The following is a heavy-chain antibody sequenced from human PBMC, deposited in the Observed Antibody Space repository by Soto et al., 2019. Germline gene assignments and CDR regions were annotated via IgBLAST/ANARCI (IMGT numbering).Heavy chain of an antibody. CDR1: GGSISSGGYY. Sequence: KQSQTLSLTCTVSGGSISSGGYYWSWIRQHPGKGLEWIGYIYYSGSTYYNPSLKSRVTISVDTSKNQFSLKLSSVTAADTAVYYCARGVIVVVPYYNWFDPWGQGTLVTVSS. J-gene: IGHJ5*02. CDR2: IYYSGST. D-gene: IGHD2-2*01. CDR3: ARGVIVVVPYYNWFDP. V-gene: IGHV4-31*03.